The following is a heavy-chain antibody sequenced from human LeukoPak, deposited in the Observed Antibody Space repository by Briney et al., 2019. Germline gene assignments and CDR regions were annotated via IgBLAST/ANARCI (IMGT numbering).Heavy chain of an antibody. J-gene: IGHJ4*02. CDR2: INHSGST. D-gene: IGHD1-26*01. CDR3: ARGSGSYPVIRGRVYFDY. V-gene: IGHV4-34*01. Sequence: PSETLSLTCALYGGSFSGYYWSWIRQPPGKGPEWIGEINHSGSTNYNPSLKSRVTISVDTSKNQFSLKLSSVTAADTAVYYCARGSGSYPVIRGRVYFDYWGQGTLVTVSS. CDR1: GGSFSGYY.